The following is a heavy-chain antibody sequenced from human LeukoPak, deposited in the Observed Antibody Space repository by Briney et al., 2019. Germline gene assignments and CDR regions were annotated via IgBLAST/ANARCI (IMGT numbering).Heavy chain of an antibody. CDR1: GGSISSYY. CDR2: IYYSGST. V-gene: IGHV4-59*01. Sequence: SETLSLTCTVSGGSISSYYWSWIRQPPGKGLEWIGYIYYSGSTNYNPSLKSRVTISVDTSKNQFSLKLSSVTAADTAMYYCARVSGYDCDYWGQGSLVTVSS. CDR3: ARVSGYDCDY. J-gene: IGHJ4*02. D-gene: IGHD5-12*01.